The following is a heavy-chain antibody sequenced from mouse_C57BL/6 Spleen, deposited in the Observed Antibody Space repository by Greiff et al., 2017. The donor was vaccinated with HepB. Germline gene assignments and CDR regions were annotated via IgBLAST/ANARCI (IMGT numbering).Heavy chain of an antibody. Sequence: VQLQQSVAELVRPGASVTLSCTASGFNFKNSYMHWVKQRPEQGLEWIGRIDPATGNTKYAPKFQGKATITADTSSNTAYLQLSSLTSEDTAIYYCDGATEGYFYVWGTGTTVTVSS. CDR2: IDPATGNT. D-gene: IGHD1-1*01. CDR3: DGATEGYFYV. CDR1: GFNFKNSY. J-gene: IGHJ1*03. V-gene: IGHV14-3*01.